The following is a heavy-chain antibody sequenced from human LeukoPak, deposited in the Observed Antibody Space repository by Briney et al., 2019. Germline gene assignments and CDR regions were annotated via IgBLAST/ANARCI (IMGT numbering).Heavy chain of an antibody. Sequence: PGGSLRLSCAASGFTFSSYWMSWVRQAPGKGLEWVANMYLDGSEKYYVDSVKGRFTISRDNAKNSLYLQMNSLRAEDTAVYYCAREDHSKYEYWGQGTLVTVSS. V-gene: IGHV3-7*01. CDR2: MYLDGSEK. D-gene: IGHD4-11*01. CDR1: GFTFSSYW. CDR3: AREDHSKYEY. J-gene: IGHJ4*02.